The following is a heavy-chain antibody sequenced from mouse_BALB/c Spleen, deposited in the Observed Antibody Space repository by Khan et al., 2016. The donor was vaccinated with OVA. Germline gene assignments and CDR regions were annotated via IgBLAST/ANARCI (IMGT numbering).Heavy chain of an antibody. J-gene: IGHJ3*01. Sequence: EVELVQSGGGLVKPGGSLKISCAASGFTFSNYGVSWVRQTPEQRLEWVASISRGDTTYYPNHVKGRFTLSRDNARNNLELKMSSLSSEDTAMYYRARDYWFAYWGQGTLVTVSA. CDR3: ARDYWFAY. CDR1: GFTFSNYG. CDR2: ISRGDTT. V-gene: IGHV5-6-5*01.